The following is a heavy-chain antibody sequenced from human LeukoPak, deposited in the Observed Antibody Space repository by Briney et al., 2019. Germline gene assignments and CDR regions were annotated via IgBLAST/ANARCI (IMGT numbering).Heavy chain of an antibody. D-gene: IGHD5-24*01. J-gene: IGHJ4*02. CDR3: ARERWLQKTYYFDY. CDR1: GGSIRSYY. V-gene: IGHV4-59*12. Sequence: SETLSLTCTVSGGSIRSYYWSWIRQPPGKGLEWLGYIYYYSGTTRYNPSLESRVTVSLDTSKNQFSLRLSSVTAADTALYYCARERWLQKTYYFDYWGQGTLVTVSS. CDR2: IYYYSGTT.